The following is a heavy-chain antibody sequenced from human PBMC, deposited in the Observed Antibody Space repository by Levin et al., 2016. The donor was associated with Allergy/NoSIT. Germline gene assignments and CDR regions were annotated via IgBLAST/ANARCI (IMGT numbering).Heavy chain of an antibody. J-gene: IGHJ4*02. CDR3: AKDAVASPSGPRYYFDS. V-gene: IGHV1-46*01. Sequence: WVRQAPGQGLEWVGIMNPGGAYTNYAQKFQGRVTMTRDTSTNTVYMDLSSLTSEDTAVYFCAKDAVASPSGPRYYFDSWGQGTLVTVSS. D-gene: IGHD6-6*01. CDR2: MNPGGAYT.